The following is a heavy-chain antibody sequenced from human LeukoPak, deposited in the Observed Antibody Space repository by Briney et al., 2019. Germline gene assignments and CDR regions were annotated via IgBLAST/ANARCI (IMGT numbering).Heavy chain of an antibody. D-gene: IGHD6-19*01. CDR1: GFTFSSYA. V-gene: IGHV3-23*01. CDR2: ISGSGGST. J-gene: IGHJ4*02. CDR3: AKDHTAVDSRSFDY. Sequence: GGSLRLSCAASGFTFSSYAMNWVRQAPGKGLEWVSAISGSGGSTYYADSVKGRFTISRDNSKNTLYLQMNSLRAEDTAVYYCAKDHTAVDSRSFDYWGQGTLVTVPS.